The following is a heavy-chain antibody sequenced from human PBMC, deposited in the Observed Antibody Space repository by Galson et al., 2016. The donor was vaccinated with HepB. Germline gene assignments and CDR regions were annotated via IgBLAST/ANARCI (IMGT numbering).Heavy chain of an antibody. Sequence: ETLSLTCAVYGGSFSGYYWSWIRQPPGKGLEWFGEINHSGSTNYNPSLKSRVTISVDTSKNQFSLKLRSVNAADTAVYYCARASRSPSIGYNDKNFDAFDIWGQGTMVTVSS. J-gene: IGHJ3*02. CDR3: ARASRSPSIGYNDKNFDAFDI. D-gene: IGHD5-24*01. CDR2: INHSGST. CDR1: GGSFSGYY. V-gene: IGHV4-34*01.